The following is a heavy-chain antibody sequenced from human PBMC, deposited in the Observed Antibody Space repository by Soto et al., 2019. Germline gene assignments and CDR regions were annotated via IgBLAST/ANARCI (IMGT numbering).Heavy chain of an antibody. Sequence: ASVKVSCKTSGYTFTNFGLSWVRQAPGQGLEWMGWISAYNGNTNYAQNFQGRVTMTTDTSTSTAYMELRSLRSDDTAVYYCAKVVSSSGWYVFDYWGQGTLVTVSS. CDR1: GYTFTNFG. J-gene: IGHJ4*02. CDR2: ISAYNGNT. D-gene: IGHD6-19*01. V-gene: IGHV1-18*01. CDR3: AKVVSSSGWYVFDY.